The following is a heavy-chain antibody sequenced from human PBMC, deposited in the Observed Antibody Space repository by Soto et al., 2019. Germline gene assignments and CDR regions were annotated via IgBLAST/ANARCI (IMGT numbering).Heavy chain of an antibody. J-gene: IGHJ6*02. D-gene: IGHD6-19*01. V-gene: IGHV5-51*01. CDR3: VRHTKNPRIAVGASGYYYAMDV. Sequence: GESLKISCQGSGYSFANYWIGWVRQMPGKGLGWMGNISPSDSDTRYSPSFQGQVTFSADKSITTVYLQWRSLKASDTAIYYCVRHTKNPRIAVGASGYYYAMDVWGQGTTVTVSS. CDR2: ISPSDSDT. CDR1: GYSFANYW.